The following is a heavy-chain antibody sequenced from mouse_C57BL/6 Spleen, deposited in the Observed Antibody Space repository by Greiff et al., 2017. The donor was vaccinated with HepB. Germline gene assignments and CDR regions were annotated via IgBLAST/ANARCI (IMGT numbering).Heavy chain of an antibody. Sequence: VQLQQPGTELVKPGASVKLSCKASGYTFTSYWMHWVKQRPGQGLEWIGNINPSNGGTNYNEKFKSKATLTADKSSSTAYMQLSSLTSEDSAVYSCASGRVLRYYFDYWGQGTTVTVSS. CDR3: ASGRVLRYYFDY. V-gene: IGHV1-53*01. J-gene: IGHJ2*01. D-gene: IGHD1-1*01. CDR2: INPSNGGT. CDR1: GYTFTSYW.